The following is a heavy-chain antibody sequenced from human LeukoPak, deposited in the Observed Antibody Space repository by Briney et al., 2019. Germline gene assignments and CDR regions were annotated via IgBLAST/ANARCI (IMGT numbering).Heavy chain of an antibody. CDR2: ISAYNGNT. V-gene: IGHV1-18*01. CDR3: ARDGYSGYEDY. CDR1: GYTFTSYG. D-gene: IGHD5-12*01. J-gene: IGHJ4*02. Sequence: GASVKVSCKASGYTFTSYGISWVRQAPGQGLEWMGWISAYNGNTNYAQKVQGRVTMTTDTSTTTAYMELRSLRSDDTAAYYCARDGYSGYEDYWGQGTLVTVSS.